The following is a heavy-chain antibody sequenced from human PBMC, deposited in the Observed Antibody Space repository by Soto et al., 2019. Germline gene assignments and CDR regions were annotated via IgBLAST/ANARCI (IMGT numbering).Heavy chain of an antibody. CDR3: ARMYSSGSGWFHP. J-gene: IGHJ5*02. V-gene: IGHV4-31*03. CDR2: FYSSGSI. Sequence: SETLSLTCFVSGYSITAGGYYWSWIRHHPGKGLEWVGSFYSSGSIIYNPSLRSRVSISGDTSSNQFSMSLTSVTAADTARYYCARMYSSGSGWFHPWGQGTLVTVSS. CDR1: GYSITAGGYY. D-gene: IGHD6-19*01.